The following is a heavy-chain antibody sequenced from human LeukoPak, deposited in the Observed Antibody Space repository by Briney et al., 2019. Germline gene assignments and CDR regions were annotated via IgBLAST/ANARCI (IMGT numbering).Heavy chain of an antibody. D-gene: IGHD3-3*01. CDR1: GGTFSNYA. CDR3: ARARIPFAVVIPWDY. J-gene: IGHJ4*02. V-gene: IGHV1-69*13. CDR2: IIPLFGTA. Sequence: ASVKVSCKASGGTFSNYAFSWVRQAPGQGLEWMGGIIPLFGTANYAQRFQGRVTITADESTSTAYMAPSSLRSEDTAIYYCARARIPFAVVIPWDYWGQGTLVTVSS.